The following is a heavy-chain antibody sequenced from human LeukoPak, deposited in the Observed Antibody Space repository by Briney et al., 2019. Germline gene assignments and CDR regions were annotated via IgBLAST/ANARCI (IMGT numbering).Heavy chain of an antibody. Sequence: PGGSLRLSCVASGFTFSSYWMSWVRQAPGKGLEWVANIKQDGSEKYYVDSVKGRFTISRDNAKNSLYLQMNSLRAEDTAVYYCARASLLWFARGDYWGQGTLVTVSS. D-gene: IGHD3-10*01. J-gene: IGHJ4*02. CDR3: ARASLLWFARGDY. CDR1: GFTFSSYW. CDR2: IKQDGSEK. V-gene: IGHV3-7*01.